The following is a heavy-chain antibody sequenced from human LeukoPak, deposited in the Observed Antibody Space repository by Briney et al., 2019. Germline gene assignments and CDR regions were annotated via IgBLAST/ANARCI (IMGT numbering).Heavy chain of an antibody. CDR3: ARDLDGYSYGAGGAFDI. V-gene: IGHV1-46*01. D-gene: IGHD5-18*01. Sequence: ASVKVSCKASGYTFTTYAMNWVRQAPGQGLEWMGIINPSGGSTSYAQKFQGRVTMTRDMSTSTVYMELSSLRSEDTAVYYCARDLDGYSYGAGGAFDIWGQGTMVTVSS. J-gene: IGHJ3*02. CDR2: INPSGGST. CDR1: GYTFTTYA.